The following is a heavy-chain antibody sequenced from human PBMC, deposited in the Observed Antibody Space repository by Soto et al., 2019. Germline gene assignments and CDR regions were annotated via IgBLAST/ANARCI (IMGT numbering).Heavy chain of an antibody. V-gene: IGHV1-69*13. Sequence: ASVKVSCKASGGTFSIYAISCVLQSPLQWLDWMGGIIPIFGTANYAQKFQGRVTITADESTSTAYMELSSLRSEDTAVYYCARDLPSIFGVVIIPYGMDVWGQGTTVTVSS. CDR3: ARDLPSIFGVVIIPYGMDV. CDR2: IIPIFGTA. D-gene: IGHD3-3*01. J-gene: IGHJ6*02. CDR1: GGTFSIYA.